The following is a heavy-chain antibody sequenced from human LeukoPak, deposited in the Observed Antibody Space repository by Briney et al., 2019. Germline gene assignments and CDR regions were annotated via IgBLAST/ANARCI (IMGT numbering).Heavy chain of an antibody. CDR2: ISGSGGST. V-gene: IGHV3-23*01. D-gene: IGHD3-3*01. J-gene: IGHJ4*02. CDR1: GFTFSSYS. Sequence: GGSLRLSCAASGFTFSSYSMSWVRQAPGKGLEWVSAISGSGGSTYYADSVKGRFTISRDNSKNTLYLQMNSLRAEDTAVYYCAKRGSYCDFWKVDYWGQGTLVTVSS. CDR3: AKRGSYCDFWKVDY.